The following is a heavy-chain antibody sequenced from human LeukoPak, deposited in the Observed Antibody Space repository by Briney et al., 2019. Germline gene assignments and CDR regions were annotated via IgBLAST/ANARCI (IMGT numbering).Heavy chain of an antibody. J-gene: IGHJ4*02. CDR1: GGSISSYY. Sequence: SETLSLTCTVSGGSISSYYWSWIRQPPGKGLEWIGFINYSGSTNYNPSLKSRVTISVDTSKNQFSLKLSSVTAADTAVYYCAGSIAARLDYWGQGTLVTVSS. D-gene: IGHD6-6*01. V-gene: IGHV4-59*12. CDR2: INYSGST. CDR3: AGSIAARLDY.